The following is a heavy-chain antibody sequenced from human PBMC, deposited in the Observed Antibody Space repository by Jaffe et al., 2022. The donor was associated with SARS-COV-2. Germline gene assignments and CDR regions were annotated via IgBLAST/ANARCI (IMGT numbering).Heavy chain of an antibody. V-gene: IGHV3-21*01. CDR3: ARDPPTSCYSEWSPDGWGLCGGPPHI. J-gene: IGHJ4*02. CDR1: GFTFSSYS. D-gene: IGHD2-2*01. CDR2: ISSSSSYI. Sequence: EVQLVESGGGLVKPGGSLRLSCAASGFTFSSYSMNWVRQAPGKGLEWVSSISSSSSYIYYADSVKGRFTISRDNAKNSLYLQMNSLRAEDTAVYYCARDPPTSCYSEWSPDGWGLCGGPPHIWGQGTLVTVSS.